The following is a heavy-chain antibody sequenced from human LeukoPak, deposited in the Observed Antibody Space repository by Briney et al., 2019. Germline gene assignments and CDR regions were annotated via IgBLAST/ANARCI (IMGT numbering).Heavy chain of an antibody. J-gene: IGHJ4*02. D-gene: IGHD6-13*01. Sequence: SETLSLTCTVSGGSISSYYRSWIRQPPGKELEWIGYIHYSGSTNYNPSLKSRVTMSLDTSKNQFSLKLTSVTAADTAVYYCARGGSSSSWPFYYWGQGTLVTVSS. CDR1: GGSISSYY. CDR2: IHYSGST. V-gene: IGHV4-59*01. CDR3: ARGGSSSSWPFYY.